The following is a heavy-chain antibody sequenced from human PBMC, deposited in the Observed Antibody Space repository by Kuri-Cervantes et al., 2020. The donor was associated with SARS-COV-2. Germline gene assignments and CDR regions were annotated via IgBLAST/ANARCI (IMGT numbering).Heavy chain of an antibody. Sequence: GESLKISCAASGFAFSNYAMSWVRQAPGKGLEWVLGISGSGEITYYADSEKGRFTISRDNSKNTLYLQMNSLRAEDTAVYYCAKGWGWEPDDYWGQGTLVTVYS. V-gene: IGHV3-23*01. CDR2: ISGSGEIT. J-gene: IGHJ4*02. CDR1: GFAFSNYA. CDR3: AKGWGWEPDDY. D-gene: IGHD1-26*01.